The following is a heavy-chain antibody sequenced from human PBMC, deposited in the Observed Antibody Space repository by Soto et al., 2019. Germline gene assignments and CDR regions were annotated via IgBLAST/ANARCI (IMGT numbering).Heavy chain of an antibody. J-gene: IGHJ4*02. V-gene: IGHV1-18*01. CDR3: AREAVDTGL. Sequence: ASVKVSCKTSGYTFRTYGITWVRQAPGQGLEWMGWISAYNGNTNYAQKLQGRVTLTTDTSTSTAYMELRSLTSDDTAVYFCAREAVDTGLWGQGTLVTVSS. D-gene: IGHD5-18*01. CDR1: GYTFRTYG. CDR2: ISAYNGNT.